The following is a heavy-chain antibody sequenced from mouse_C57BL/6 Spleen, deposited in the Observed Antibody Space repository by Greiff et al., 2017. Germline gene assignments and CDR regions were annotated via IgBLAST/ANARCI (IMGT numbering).Heavy chain of an antibody. CDR2: IYPGDGDT. V-gene: IGHV1-82*01. CDR1: GYAFSSSW. D-gene: IGHD4-1*01. Sequence: QVQLKESGPELVKPGASVKISCKASGYAFSSSWMNWVKQRPGKGLEWIGRIYPGDGDTNYNGKFKGKATLTADKSSSTAYMQLSSLTSEDSAVYFCARDRLTGTPYAMDYWGQGTSVTVSS. CDR3: ARDRLTGTPYAMDY. J-gene: IGHJ4*01.